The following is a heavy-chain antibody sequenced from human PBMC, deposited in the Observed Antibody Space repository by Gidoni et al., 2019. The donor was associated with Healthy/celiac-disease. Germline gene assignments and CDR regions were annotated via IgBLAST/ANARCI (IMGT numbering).Heavy chain of an antibody. CDR2: IRSKANSYAT. J-gene: IGHJ4*02. CDR1: GLTFSGSA. Sequence: EVQLVESGGGLVQPGGSLKLSCAASGLTFSGSAMHWVRQASGKGLEWVGRIRSKANSYATAYAASVKGRFTISRDYSKNTAYLQMNSLKTEDTAVYYCTRHGDGGRDYCGQGTLVTVSS. D-gene: IGHD2-15*01. V-gene: IGHV3-73*02. CDR3: TRHGDGGRDY.